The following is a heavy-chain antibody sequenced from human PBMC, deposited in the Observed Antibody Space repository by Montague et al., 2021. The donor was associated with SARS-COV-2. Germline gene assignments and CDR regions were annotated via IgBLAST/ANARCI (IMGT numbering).Heavy chain of an antibody. Sequence: SETLSLTCAVYVGSFSGYYWSWMRQPPGKGLAWMGEINHSGSTKYNPSLKSRVTISVDTSKNQFSLKLSSVTAAGTAVYYCARGTKRVFTYGYDSSGYASDYWGQGTLVTVSS. J-gene: IGHJ4*02. CDR3: ARGTKRVFTYGYDSSGYASDY. D-gene: IGHD3-22*01. V-gene: IGHV4-34*01. CDR1: VGSFSGYY. CDR2: INHSGST.